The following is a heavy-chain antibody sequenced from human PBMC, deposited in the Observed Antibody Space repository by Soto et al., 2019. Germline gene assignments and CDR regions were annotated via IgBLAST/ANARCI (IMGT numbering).Heavy chain of an antibody. CDR1: GFTFSSYG. J-gene: IGHJ6*02. D-gene: IGHD5-18*01. CDR3: ARDHHTAMVQDV. Sequence: PGGSLRLSCAASGFTFSSYGMHRVRQAPGKGLEWVAVIWYDGSNKYYADSVKGRFTISRDNSKNTLYLQMNSLRAEDTAVYYCARDHHTAMVQDVWGQGTTVTVSS. CDR2: IWYDGSNK. V-gene: IGHV3-33*01.